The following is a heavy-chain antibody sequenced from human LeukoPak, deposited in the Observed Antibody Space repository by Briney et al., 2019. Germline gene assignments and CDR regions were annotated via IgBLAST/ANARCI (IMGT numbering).Heavy chain of an antibody. J-gene: IGHJ6*02. CDR1: GFTFSSYN. CDR2: ISSSSSTI. Sequence: GGSLRLSCAASGFTFSSYNMNWVRQAPGKGLEWISYISSSSSTIYYADSVKGRFTISRDNAKNSLNLQMNSLRDEDTAVYYCARDAGLGARTQGGEYYYYGMDVWGQGTTVTVSS. V-gene: IGHV3-48*02. CDR3: ARDAGLGARTQGGEYYYYGMDV. D-gene: IGHD1-26*01.